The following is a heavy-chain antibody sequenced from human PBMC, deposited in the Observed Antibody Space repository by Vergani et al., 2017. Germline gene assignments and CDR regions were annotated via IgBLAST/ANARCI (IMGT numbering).Heavy chain of an antibody. CDR2: ISGPGLST. V-gene: IGHV3-23*01. D-gene: IGHD3-22*01. J-gene: IGHJ4*02. CDR1: GFTFSNCA. Sequence: EVHLLESGGGLVQSGGSLRLSCAASGFTFSNCAVSWVRQAPGRGLAWVSSISGPGLSTYYADSVKGRLSISRDNSKNTLSLQMNSLTAEDTAIYYCAGPEWTSAYYYGGFDYWGQGILVTVSS. CDR3: AGPEWTSAYYYGGFDY.